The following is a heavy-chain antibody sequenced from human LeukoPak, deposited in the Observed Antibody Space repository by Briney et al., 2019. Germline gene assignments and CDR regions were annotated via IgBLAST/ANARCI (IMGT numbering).Heavy chain of an antibody. CDR1: GFTFSAYS. D-gene: IGHD4-17*01. J-gene: IGHJ1*01. CDR3: VRDMSTATTCYLQH. Sequence: GGSLRLSCRASGFTFSAYSMNWVRQAPGKGMEWVSSISRNTRHVYYACSVTGRFSISREVADNSVFLQMNGLTAQDIALYYCVRDMSTATTCYLQHWGQGTLVTVSS. V-gene: IGHV3-21*06. CDR2: ISRNTRHV.